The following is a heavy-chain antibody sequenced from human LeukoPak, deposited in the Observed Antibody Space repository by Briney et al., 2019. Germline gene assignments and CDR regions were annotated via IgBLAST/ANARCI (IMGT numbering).Heavy chain of an antibody. CDR2: ISTYYGNT. CDR1: GYTFTSYG. V-gene: IGHV1-18*01. J-gene: IGHJ4*02. D-gene: IGHD3-10*01. Sequence: ASVKVSCKASGYTFTSYGLSWVRQAPGQGLEWMGWISTYYGNTNYAQKLQDRVTMTTDTSTSTAYMELTSLRSDDTAVYYCARVYSTNYYGSGDRPFLFDYWGQGTVVTVS. CDR3: ARVYSTNYYGSGDRPFLFDY.